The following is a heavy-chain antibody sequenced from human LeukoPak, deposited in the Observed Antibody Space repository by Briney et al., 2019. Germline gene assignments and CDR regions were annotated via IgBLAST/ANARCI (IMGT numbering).Heavy chain of an antibody. J-gene: IGHJ5*02. Sequence: SVTVSFTVSGGTFSSYTINWVRQAPGQGLEWMGRSVPIFDTTNYARNFQGRVTITADKSTTTVYMELTSLRSDDTAVYYCSGDLHWHHDSWGQGTLVTVPS. CDR3: SGDLHWHHDS. V-gene: IGHV1-69*06. D-gene: IGHD3-16*01. CDR2: SVPIFDTT. CDR1: GGTFSSYT.